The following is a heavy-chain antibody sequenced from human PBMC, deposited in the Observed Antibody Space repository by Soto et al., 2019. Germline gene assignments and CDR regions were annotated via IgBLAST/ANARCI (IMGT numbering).Heavy chain of an antibody. D-gene: IGHD6-19*01. CDR3: ARVGSSGWSPDY. Sequence: PSETLSLTCTVSGGSISGHYWIWIRQPPGEGMEWIGYIFYSGSTTYNNNPSLKSRVSISVDTSKNQLYLRLSSVTAADTAVYYCARVGSSGWSPDYWGQGTRVTVSS. J-gene: IGHJ4*02. CDR2: IFYSGSTTY. V-gene: IGHV4-59*11. CDR1: GGSISGHY.